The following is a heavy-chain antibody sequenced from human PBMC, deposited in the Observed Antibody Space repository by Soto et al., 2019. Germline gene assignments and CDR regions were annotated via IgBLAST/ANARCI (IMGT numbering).Heavy chain of an antibody. CDR1: GYTFTSYY. D-gene: IGHD3-3*01. V-gene: IGHV1-46*01. J-gene: IGHJ6*02. CDR2: ITPDSGRT. CDR3: TRVLYNFWSGYGMDI. Sequence: QEQLVQSGAEGKKPGASVKVSCKAFGYTFTSYYMHWVRQAPGQGLEWMGIITPDSGRTTYAQKFQGRVNMTRDTSTSTVYMELSSLRSEDTAIYYCTRVLYNFWSGYGMDIWGQGTTVTVSS.